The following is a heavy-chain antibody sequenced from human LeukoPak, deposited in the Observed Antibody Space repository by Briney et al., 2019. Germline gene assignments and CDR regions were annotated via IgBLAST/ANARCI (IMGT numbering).Heavy chain of an antibody. CDR2: ICYSGST. CDR1: GGSLSSGDYY. V-gene: IGHV4-30-4*01. Sequence: SETLSLTCTVSGGSLSSGDYYWSWVRQPPGRGLEWIGYICYSGSTYYNPSLKSRVTISVDTSKNQFSLKLSSATAADTAVYYCARATPFWSGYPPQYYFDYWGQGTLVTVSS. D-gene: IGHD3-3*01. J-gene: IGHJ4*02. CDR3: ARATPFWSGYPPQYYFDY.